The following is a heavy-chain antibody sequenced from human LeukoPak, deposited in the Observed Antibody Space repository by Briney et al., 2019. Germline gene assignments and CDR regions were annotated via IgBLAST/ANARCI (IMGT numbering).Heavy chain of an antibody. Sequence: GGSLRLSCAASGFTFTTYAMSWVRQAPGKGLEWVSGISGLGDNTYYVDSVKGRFTISRDNSKNTLYLQMNSLRAEDTAVYYCARDHDSSGYDAFDIWGQGTMVTVSS. D-gene: IGHD3-22*01. V-gene: IGHV3-23*01. CDR1: GFTFTTYA. CDR2: ISGLGDNT. CDR3: ARDHDSSGYDAFDI. J-gene: IGHJ3*02.